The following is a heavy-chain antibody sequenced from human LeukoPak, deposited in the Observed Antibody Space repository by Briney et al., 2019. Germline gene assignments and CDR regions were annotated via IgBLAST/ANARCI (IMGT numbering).Heavy chain of an antibody. CDR1: GYTFTSYA. J-gene: IGHJ4*02. Sequence: ASVKVSCKASGYTFTSYAMHWVRQAPGQRLEWMGWINAGNGNTKYSQKFQGRVTITRDTSASTAYMELSSLRSEDTAVYYCARAFPEDCSSTSCSLHFDYWGQGTLVTVSS. V-gene: IGHV1-3*01. CDR3: ARAFPEDCSSTSCSLHFDY. D-gene: IGHD2-2*01. CDR2: INAGNGNT.